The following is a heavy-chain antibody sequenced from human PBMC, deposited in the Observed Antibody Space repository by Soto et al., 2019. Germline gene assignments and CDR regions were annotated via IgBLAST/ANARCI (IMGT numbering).Heavy chain of an antibody. Sequence: SLKISCKASGYSFTSYWIGWVREMPGKGLEWMGIIYPDDSDIRYSPSFQGQVTISADKSISTAYLQWSSPKASDTAIYYCVSPDSTGYYEYLGQGTLVTVSS. CDR3: VSPDSTGYYEY. V-gene: IGHV5-51*01. CDR2: IYPDDSDI. CDR1: GYSFTSYW. J-gene: IGHJ4*02. D-gene: IGHD3-22*01.